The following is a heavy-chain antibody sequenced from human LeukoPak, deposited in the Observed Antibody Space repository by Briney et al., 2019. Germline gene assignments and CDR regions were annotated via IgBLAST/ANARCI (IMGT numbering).Heavy chain of an antibody. Sequence: GGSLRLSCAASGFTFSSYSMNWVRQAPGKGLEWVSSISSSSSYIYYADSVKGRFTISRDNSKNTLYLQMNSLRAEDTAVYYCAKADLTYYFDYWGQGTLVTVSS. CDR1: GFTFSSYS. D-gene: IGHD3-16*01. V-gene: IGHV3-21*01. J-gene: IGHJ4*02. CDR3: AKADLTYYFDY. CDR2: ISSSSSYI.